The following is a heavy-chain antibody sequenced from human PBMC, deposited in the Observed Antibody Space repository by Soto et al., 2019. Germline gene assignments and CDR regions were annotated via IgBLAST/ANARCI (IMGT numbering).Heavy chain of an antibody. CDR3: ARGLGTTGLDV. J-gene: IGHJ6*02. D-gene: IGHD7-27*01. CDR2: ISTYNGNT. CDR1: GYKFTTYG. Sequence: QVQLLQSGAEVKKPGASVKVSCKASGYKFTTYGITWVRQAPGQGLEWLGGISTYNGNTDYAQNLQDRVTMTTETSTSTAYLEVRSLTSDDTAVYFCARGLGTTGLDVWGQGPTVTVSS. V-gene: IGHV1-18*04.